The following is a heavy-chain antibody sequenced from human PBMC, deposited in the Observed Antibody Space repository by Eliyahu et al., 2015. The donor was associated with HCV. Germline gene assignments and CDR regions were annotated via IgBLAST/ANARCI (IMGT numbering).Heavy chain of an antibody. V-gene: IGHV5-51*01. Sequence: EVQLVQSGPEXKKPGESLKISCKGSGYSFSSYWIGWVRXVIPGRGLEWMGTIYPGDSDTRYSPSFQGQVTISSDKSIKTAYLQWNSLNASDTAMYYCARQNRGKDYLDSWGQGTQVTVSS. CDR3: ARQNRGKDYLDS. J-gene: IGHJ4*02. CDR2: IYPGDSDT. CDR1: GYSFSSYW. D-gene: IGHD3-10*01.